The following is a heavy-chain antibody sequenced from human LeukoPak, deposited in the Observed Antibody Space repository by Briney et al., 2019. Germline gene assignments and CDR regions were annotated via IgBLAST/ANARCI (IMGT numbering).Heavy chain of an antibody. J-gene: IGHJ4*02. V-gene: IGHV4-4*07. D-gene: IGHD1-26*01. CDR2: IYASGNT. Sequence: SETLSLTCTVSGASITSYYWSWIRQSAGKGLEWIGRIYASGNTNYNPSLKSRVTMSVDTSKNQFSLKLRSMTAADTAVYYCARDFAGGSSYFDYWGQGTLVTVSS. CDR1: GASITSYY. CDR3: ARDFAGGSSYFDY.